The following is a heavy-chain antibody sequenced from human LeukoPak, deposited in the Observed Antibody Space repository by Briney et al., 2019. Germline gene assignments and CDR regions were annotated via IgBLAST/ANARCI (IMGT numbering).Heavy chain of an antibody. J-gene: IGHJ5*02. CDR1: GFTFSSYS. Sequence: GGCLRLSCAASGFTFSSYSMNWVRQAPGKGLEWVSSISSSSSYIYYADSVKGRFTISRDNAKNSLYLQMNSLRAEDTAVYYCARDSEKEYCSSTSCYLYNWFDPWGQGTLVTVSS. CDR2: ISSSSSYI. V-gene: IGHV3-21*01. D-gene: IGHD2-2*01. CDR3: ARDSEKEYCSSTSCYLYNWFDP.